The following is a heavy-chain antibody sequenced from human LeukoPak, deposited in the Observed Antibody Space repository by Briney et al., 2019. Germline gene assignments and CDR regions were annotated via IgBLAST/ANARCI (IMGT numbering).Heavy chain of an antibody. J-gene: IGHJ2*01. Sequence: PGRTLRLICSTSGFTFSSYSMHWFFHSLWKGLEYFSAISSNGGGPYYADSVKGRFTISRDNSKNTLYLQMSSLRAEDTAVYYCVRQLAVPGPGYFDLWGRGTLVTVSS. D-gene: IGHD6-19*01. CDR2: ISSNGGGP. V-gene: IGHV3-64D*06. CDR1: GFTFSSYS. CDR3: VRQLAVPGPGYFDL.